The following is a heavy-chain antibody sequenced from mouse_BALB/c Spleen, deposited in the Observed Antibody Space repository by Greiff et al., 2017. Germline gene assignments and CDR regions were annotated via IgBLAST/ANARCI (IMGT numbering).Heavy chain of an antibody. J-gene: IGHJ4*01. D-gene: IGHD4-1*02. CDR3: APNWDMDY. V-gene: IGHV14-3*02. CDR2: IDPANGNT. Sequence: VQLQQSGAELVKPGASVKLSCTASGFNIKDTYMHWVKQRPEQGLEWIGRIDPANGNTKYDPKFQGKATITADTSSNTAYLQLSSLTSEDTAVYYWAPNWDMDYWGQGTSVTVSS. CDR1: GFNIKDTY.